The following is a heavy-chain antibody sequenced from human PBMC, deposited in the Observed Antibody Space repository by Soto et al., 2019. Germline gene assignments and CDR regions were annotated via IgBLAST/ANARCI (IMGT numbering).Heavy chain of an antibody. CDR1: GFTFSSYG. CDR3: AKESIAVTGYYYYGMDV. CDR2: ISYDESNK. Sequence: QVQLVESGGGVVQPGRSLRLSCAASGFTFSSYGMHWVRQAPGKGLEWVAVISYDESNKYYGDSVEGRFTISKDNSKNTLYLQLNSLRTEDTAVYYCAKESIAVTGYYYYGMDVWGQGTTVTVSS. V-gene: IGHV3-30*18. D-gene: IGHD6-19*01. J-gene: IGHJ6*02.